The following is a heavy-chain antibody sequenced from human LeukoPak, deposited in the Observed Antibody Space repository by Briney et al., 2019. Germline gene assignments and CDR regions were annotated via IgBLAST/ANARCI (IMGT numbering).Heavy chain of an antibody. V-gene: IGHV3-7*01. J-gene: IGHJ4*02. CDR2: IKQDGSEK. CDR1: GFTFSSYW. D-gene: IGHD6-13*01. Sequence: GGSLRLSWAASGFTFSSYWMSWVRQAPGKGLEWVANIKQDGSEKYYVDSVKGRFTISRDNAKNSLYLQMNSLRAEDTAVYYCARDGAAAAGIFDYWGQGTLVTVSS. CDR3: ARDGAAAAGIFDY.